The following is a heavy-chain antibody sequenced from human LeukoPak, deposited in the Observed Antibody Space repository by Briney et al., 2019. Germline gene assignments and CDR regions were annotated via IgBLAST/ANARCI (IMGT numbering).Heavy chain of an antibody. Sequence: GGSLRLSCAASGFSFSDAWMNWVRQAPGKGLEWVSVIYVVGSTYYADSVKGRFTISRDNSRNTLYLQMNSLRAEDTAVYYCARMYNSGWRYFDSWGQGTLVTVSS. J-gene: IGHJ4*02. CDR2: IYVVGST. CDR3: ARMYNSGWRYFDS. CDR1: GFSFSDAW. D-gene: IGHD6-19*01. V-gene: IGHV3-53*01.